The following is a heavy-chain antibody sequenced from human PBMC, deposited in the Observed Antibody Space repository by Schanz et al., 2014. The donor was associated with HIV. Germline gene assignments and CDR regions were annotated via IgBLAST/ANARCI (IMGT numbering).Heavy chain of an antibody. Sequence: VQLLESGGDLVQPGGSLRLSCAASGFTFSSYAMSWVRQAPGKGLEWVAVIWYDGSKKYYADSVKGRFTISRDNSKNTLFLQMNSLRGEDTAVYYCARVANWDYYGMDVWGRGTTVTVSS. CDR2: IWYDGSKK. D-gene: IGHD3-16*01. CDR3: ARVANWDYYGMDV. J-gene: IGHJ6*02. V-gene: IGHV3-33*08. CDR1: GFTFSSYA.